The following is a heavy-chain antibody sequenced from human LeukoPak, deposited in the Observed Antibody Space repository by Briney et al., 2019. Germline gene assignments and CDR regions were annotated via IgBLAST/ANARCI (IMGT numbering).Heavy chain of an antibody. CDR1: GFTVSSSS. Sequence: RSGGSLRLSCAASGFTVSSSSMNWVRQAPGKGLEWVSYIDSTSAYKLYTGTVEGRFPISRDNAKNSLYLQMNSLRAEDTAVYYCARDTSGSYSITYFDYWGPGALVTVSA. CDR3: ARDTSGSYSITYFDY. J-gene: IGHJ4*01. V-gene: IGHV3-21*01. CDR2: IDSTSAYK. D-gene: IGHD3-10*01.